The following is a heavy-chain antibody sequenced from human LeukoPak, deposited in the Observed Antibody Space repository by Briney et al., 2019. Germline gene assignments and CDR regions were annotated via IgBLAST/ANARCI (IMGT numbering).Heavy chain of an antibody. Sequence: SETLSLTCTVSGGSIVSTDYYWGWIRQPPGKGLEWIGSIYYSGHTYSNLSLKSLVTISVEMSKNQFSLKVTSVTAADTALYDCARQRNYDILTGYRRGYGMDVWGQGTTVTVSS. CDR1: GGSIVSTDYY. D-gene: IGHD3-9*01. CDR2: IYYSGHT. V-gene: IGHV4-39*01. CDR3: ARQRNYDILTGYRRGYGMDV. J-gene: IGHJ6*02.